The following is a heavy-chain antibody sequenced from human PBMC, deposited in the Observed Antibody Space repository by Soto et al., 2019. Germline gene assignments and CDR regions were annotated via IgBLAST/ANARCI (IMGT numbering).Heavy chain of an antibody. D-gene: IGHD3-10*01. CDR2: IIPIFGTA. CDR3: ARDKFGEFPHYYYYGMDV. Sequence: QVQLVQSGAEVKKPGSSVKVSCKASGGTFSSYAISWVRQAPGQGLEWVGGIIPIFGTANYAQKFQGRVTITADESTSTAYMELSSLRSEDTAVYYCARDKFGEFPHYYYYGMDVWGQGTTVTVSS. J-gene: IGHJ6*02. CDR1: GGTFSSYA. V-gene: IGHV1-69*01.